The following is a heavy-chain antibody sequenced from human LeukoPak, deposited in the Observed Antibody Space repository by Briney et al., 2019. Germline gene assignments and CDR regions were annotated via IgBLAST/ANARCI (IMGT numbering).Heavy chain of an antibody. Sequence: GGCLRLSCTGSGFPFSEHPITWLRQAPGKGLEWSGFIRDKDWRGTRQYAPSVKGRFTISRDDSKSMAYLQMDSLRIEDTAIYYCARGRYGDYTDWGQGTLVVVSS. D-gene: IGHD4-17*01. CDR1: GFPFSEHP. V-gene: IGHV3-49*03. J-gene: IGHJ4*02. CDR3: ARGRYGDYTD. CDR2: IRDKDWRGTR.